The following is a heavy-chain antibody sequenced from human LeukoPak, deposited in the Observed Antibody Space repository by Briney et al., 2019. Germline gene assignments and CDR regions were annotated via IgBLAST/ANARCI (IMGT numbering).Heavy chain of an antibody. CDR1: GGTFSSYA. CDR3: ARDGGYSYGYAC. CDR2: IIPIFGTA. J-gene: IGHJ4*02. V-gene: IGHV1-69*05. D-gene: IGHD5-18*01. Sequence: SVKVSCKASGGTFSSYAISWVRQAPGQGLEWMGRIIPIFGTANYAQKFQGRVTITTDESTSTAYMELSSLRSEDTAVYYCARDGGYSYGYACWGQGTLVTVSS.